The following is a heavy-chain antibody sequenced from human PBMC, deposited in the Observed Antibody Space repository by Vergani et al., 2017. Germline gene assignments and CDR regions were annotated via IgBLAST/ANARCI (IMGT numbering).Heavy chain of an antibody. D-gene: IGHD1-14*01. CDR3: ALYGVKPNSNWFDP. CDR2: INTSDGTT. J-gene: IGHJ5*02. V-gene: IGHV1-46*01. CDR1: GYALTSHH. Sequence: QVQLVQSGAEVKKPGASVKVSCKASGYALTSHHLQWVRQAPGQGFEWMGIINTSDGTTSYAQRFQGRVTLTRDTSTSTVYMQLRSLRSDDTAIYYCALYGVKPNSNWFDPWGQGTLVSVSS.